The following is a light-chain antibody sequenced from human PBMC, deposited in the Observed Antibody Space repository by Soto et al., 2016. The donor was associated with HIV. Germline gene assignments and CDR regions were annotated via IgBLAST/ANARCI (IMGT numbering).Light chain of an antibody. J-gene: IGKJ1*01. CDR2: AAS. CDR1: QDIKND. CDR3: LQDSNYPRT. V-gene: IGKV1-6*02. Sequence: AIQMTQSPSSLSASVGDRVTITCRASQDIKNDLGWYQQKPGKAPKVLIYAASSLQSGVPSRFSGSGFGTDFTLTISSLQPEDFAAYYCLQDSNYPRTFGRGTKVEFK.